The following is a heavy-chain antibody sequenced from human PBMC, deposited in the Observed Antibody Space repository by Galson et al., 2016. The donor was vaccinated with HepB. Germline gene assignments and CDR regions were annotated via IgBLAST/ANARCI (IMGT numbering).Heavy chain of an antibody. J-gene: IGHJ4*02. CDR1: GFTFSSYA. D-gene: IGHD3-3*01. CDR3: AKDVHYDFWSALHNYFEY. Sequence: SLRLSCAASGFTFSSYAVSWVRQAPGKGLEWVSAISGNGDSIYYADSVRGRLTISSDNSKNTLFLQINSLRAEDTAVFYCAKDVHYDFWSALHNYFEYWGQGTLVTVSS. V-gene: IGHV3-23*01. CDR2: ISGNGDSI.